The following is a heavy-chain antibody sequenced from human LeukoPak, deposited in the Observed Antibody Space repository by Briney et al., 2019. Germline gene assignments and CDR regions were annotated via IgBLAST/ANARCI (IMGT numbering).Heavy chain of an antibody. V-gene: IGHV1-2*06. CDR3: ARGDAMDV. Sequence: ASVKVSRKASGYSFTGYFIHWVRQAPGQGLEWMGRINPNSGGTNYAQKFQGRVTMTRDTSISTAYMELSRLSSDDTAVYYCARGDAMDVWGQGTTVTVSS. CDR1: GYSFTGYF. J-gene: IGHJ6*02. CDR2: INPNSGGT.